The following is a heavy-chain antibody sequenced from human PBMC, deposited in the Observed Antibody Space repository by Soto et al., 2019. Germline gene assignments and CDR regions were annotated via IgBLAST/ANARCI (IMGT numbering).Heavy chain of an antibody. Sequence: GSLRLSCATSGFTFSDYYMTWIRQAPGKGLEWISYISSSSGYSTYADSVKGRFTISRDNAKNSLYLQMNSLRAEDTAVYYCARDTSPLGYYYDSSGPLDYWGQGTLVTVSS. CDR2: ISSSSGYS. D-gene: IGHD3-22*01. V-gene: IGHV3-11*06. CDR1: GFTFSDYY. CDR3: ARDTSPLGYYYDSSGPLDY. J-gene: IGHJ4*02.